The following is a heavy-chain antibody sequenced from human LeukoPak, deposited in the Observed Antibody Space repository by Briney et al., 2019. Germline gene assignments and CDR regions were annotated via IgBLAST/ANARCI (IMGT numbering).Heavy chain of an antibody. CDR1: GVTFSRYS. CDR2: ISSSSDTI. V-gene: IGHV3-48*02. CDR3: ARMSQRAFDI. Sequence: PGGSLRLSCAASGVTFSRYSMSCVRQAPGKGLEGVSYISSSSDTISDADSLKGRFTISRDNAKNSLYLQMSSLRDEDTAVYYCARMSQRAFDIWGQGTMVTVSS. J-gene: IGHJ3*02. D-gene: IGHD5-18*01.